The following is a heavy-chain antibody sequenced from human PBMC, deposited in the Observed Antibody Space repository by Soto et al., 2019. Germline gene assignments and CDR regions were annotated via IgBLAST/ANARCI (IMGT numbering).Heavy chain of an antibody. Sequence: QVQLQESGPGLVKPSGTLALTCAVSGGSISTSNWWSGVRQPPGKGLEWIGEVYHSGSTNYNPSFTSRVAMPVDTSNNQFSQKLTSVTAADTALYYCAGPSTSGTRFAYWGQGSLVTVSS. J-gene: IGHJ4*02. V-gene: IGHV4-4*02. CDR1: GGSISTSNW. CDR2: VYHSGST. D-gene: IGHD1-1*01. CDR3: AGPSTSGTRFAY.